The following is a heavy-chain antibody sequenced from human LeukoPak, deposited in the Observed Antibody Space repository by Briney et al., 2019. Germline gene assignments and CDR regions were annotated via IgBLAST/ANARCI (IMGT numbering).Heavy chain of an antibody. D-gene: IGHD2-15*01. CDR3: ARARGYCSGGSCFSYVPYYFDY. Sequence: GGSLRLSCAASGFTFSSYGMNWVRQAPGKGLEWVSSISSSSSYIYYADSVKGRFTIPRDNAKNSLYLQMNSLRAEDTAVYYCARARGYCSGGSCFSYVPYYFDYWGQGTLVTVSS. V-gene: IGHV3-21*01. CDR1: GFTFSSYG. CDR2: ISSSSSYI. J-gene: IGHJ4*02.